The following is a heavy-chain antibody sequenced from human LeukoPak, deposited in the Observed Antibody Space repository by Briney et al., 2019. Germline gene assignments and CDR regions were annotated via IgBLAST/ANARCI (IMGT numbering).Heavy chain of an antibody. V-gene: IGHV3-21*01. CDR3: ARGGYAYYYGMDV. CDR1: GFTFSSYS. D-gene: IGHD5-12*01. CDR2: ISSSSSYI. J-gene: IGHJ6*02. Sequence: PGGSLRLSCAASGFTFSSYSMNWVRQAPGKGLEWVSSISSSSSYIYYADSVKGRFTISRDNAKNSLYLHMNSLRAEDTAVYYCARGGYAYYYGMDVWGQGTTVTVSS.